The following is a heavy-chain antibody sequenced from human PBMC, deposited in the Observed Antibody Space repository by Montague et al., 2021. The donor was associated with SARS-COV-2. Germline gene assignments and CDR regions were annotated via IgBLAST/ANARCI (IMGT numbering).Heavy chain of an antibody. CDR2: INQNGGEK. CDR1: GFSFSRYW. Sequence: SLRLSCAASGFSFSRYWMTWVRQAPGKGLEWMANINQNGGEKYYVDSVKGRFTVSRDSAKNSLYLQLNSLRDEDTAVYYCATFKYCTTSTCAVEPYYYYYSGMDVWGQGTTVTVSS. D-gene: IGHD2-8*01. V-gene: IGHV3-7*01. CDR3: ATFKYCTTSTCAVEPYYYYYSGMDV. J-gene: IGHJ6*02.